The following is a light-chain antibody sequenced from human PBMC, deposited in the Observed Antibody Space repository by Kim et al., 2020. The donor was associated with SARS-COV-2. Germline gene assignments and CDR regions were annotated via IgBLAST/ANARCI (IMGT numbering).Light chain of an antibody. V-gene: IGLV2-14*03. CDR2: DVS. J-gene: IGLJ1*01. CDR3: NSFAGSSTYV. CDR1: SSDVGGYKY. Sequence: GHAITISCTGTSSDVGGYKYVSWYQQHPGKAPKRMIYDVSNRPSGVSNRFSGSKSGNTASLTISGLQAEDEADYYCNSFAGSSTYVFGTGTKVTVL.